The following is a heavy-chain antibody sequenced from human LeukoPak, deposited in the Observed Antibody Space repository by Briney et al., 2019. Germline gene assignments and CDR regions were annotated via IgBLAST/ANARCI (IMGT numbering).Heavy chain of an antibody. J-gene: IGHJ5*02. Sequence: SETLSLTCTVSGGSISSTSYYWGWIRQPPGKGLEWIGTINYSGSTYYNPSLKSRVTISVDTSKNQISLRLNSVTAADTAMYYCARHGDLLSPFQTWGQGTLVTVSS. V-gene: IGHV4-39*01. CDR2: INYSGST. CDR3: ARHGDLLSPFQT. CDR1: GGSISSTSYY. D-gene: IGHD2-21*02.